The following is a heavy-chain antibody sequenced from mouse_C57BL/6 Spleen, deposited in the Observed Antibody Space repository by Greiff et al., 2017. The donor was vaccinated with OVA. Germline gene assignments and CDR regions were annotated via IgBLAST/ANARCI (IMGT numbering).Heavy chain of an antibody. CDR2: ISYDGSN. V-gene: IGHV3-6*01. J-gene: IGHJ4*01. CDR1: GYSITSGYY. Sequence: EVKLMESGPGLVKPSQSLSLTCSVTGYSITSGYYWNWIRQFPGNKLEWMGYISYDGSNNYNPSLKNRISITRDTSKNQFFLKLNSVTTEDTATYYCARDAYYWGQGTSVTVSS. CDR3: ARDAYY.